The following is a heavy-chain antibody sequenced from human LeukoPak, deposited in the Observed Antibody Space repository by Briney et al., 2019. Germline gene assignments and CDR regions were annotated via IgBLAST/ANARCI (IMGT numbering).Heavy chain of an antibody. J-gene: IGHJ4*02. V-gene: IGHV3-21*01. D-gene: IGHD6-6*01. Sequence: PGGSLRLSCAASGFTFSSYSMNWVRQAPGKGLEWVSSISSSSSYIYYADSVKGRFTISRDNAKNSLYLQMNSLRAEDTAVYYCARDGIAARRGGFDYWGQGTLVTVSS. CDR2: ISSSSSYI. CDR3: ARDGIAARRGGFDY. CDR1: GFTFSSYS.